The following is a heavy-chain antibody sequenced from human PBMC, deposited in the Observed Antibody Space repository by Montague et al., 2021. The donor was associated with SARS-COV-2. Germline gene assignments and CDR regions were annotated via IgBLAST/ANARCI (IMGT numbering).Heavy chain of an antibody. CDR2: IFQSGTT. V-gene: IGHV4-38-2*02. CDR1: GYSISDGYY. D-gene: IGHD3-3*01. J-gene: IGHJ6*02. CDR3: AREHWENYYDFWSGTNLASDYPYYGMDV. Sequence: SETLSLTCTVSGYSISDGYYWVWIRQPPGKGLEWIGNIFQSGTTYYNPSLERRSTMSMDTSKNQFSLKLSSVTAADTAVYYCAREHWENYYDFWSGTNLASDYPYYGMDVWGQGTTVTVSS.